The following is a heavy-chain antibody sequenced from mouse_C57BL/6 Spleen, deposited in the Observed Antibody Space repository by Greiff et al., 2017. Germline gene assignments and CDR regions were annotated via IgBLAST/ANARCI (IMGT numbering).Heavy chain of an antibody. V-gene: IGHV5-6*01. CDR3: ARHNWAPYAMDY. CDR1: GFTFSSYG. Sequence: EVQLQESGGDLVKPGGSLKLSCAASGFTFSSYGMSWVRQTPDKRLEWVATISSGGSYTYYPDSVKGRFTISRDNAKNTLYLQMSSLKSEDTAMYYCARHNWAPYAMDYWGQGTSVTVSS. D-gene: IGHD4-1*01. CDR2: ISSGGSYT. J-gene: IGHJ4*01.